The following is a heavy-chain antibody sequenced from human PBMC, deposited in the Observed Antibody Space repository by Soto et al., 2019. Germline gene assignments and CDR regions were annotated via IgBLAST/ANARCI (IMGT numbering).Heavy chain of an antibody. CDR3: AKDHNYYDSSGYYYVIGYFQH. CDR1: GFTFSSYA. Sequence: EVQLLESGGGLVQPGGSLRLSCAASGFTFSSYAMSWVRQAPGKGLEWVSAISGSGGSTYYADSVKGRFTISRDNSKNTLYLQMNILRAEDTAVYYCAKDHNYYDSSGYYYVIGYFQHWGQGTLVTVSS. V-gene: IGHV3-23*01. J-gene: IGHJ1*01. D-gene: IGHD3-22*01. CDR2: ISGSGGST.